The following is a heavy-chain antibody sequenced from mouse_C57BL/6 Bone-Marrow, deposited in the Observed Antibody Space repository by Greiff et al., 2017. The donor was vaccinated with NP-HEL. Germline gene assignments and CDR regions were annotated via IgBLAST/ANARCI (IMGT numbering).Heavy chain of an antibody. CDR2: LDPFDVYP. J-gene: IGHJ4*01. CDR3: ARSTNFDYYDMDY. V-gene: IGHV1-69*01. D-gene: IGHD4-1*01. CDR1: GYTFTSYG. Sequence: QVQLPQPGAELVMPGASVKLSFKASGYTFTSYGMNWVKQRPGQGLELIGELDPFDVYPSYNQKFKGKSTLTVDKSSSTAYMQLRRLTSEDSAVYYCARSTNFDYYDMDYWGQGTTVTVSS.